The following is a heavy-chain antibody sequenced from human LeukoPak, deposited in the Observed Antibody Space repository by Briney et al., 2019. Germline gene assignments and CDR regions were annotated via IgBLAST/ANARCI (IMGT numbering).Heavy chain of an antibody. J-gene: IGHJ2*01. Sequence: PGGSLRLSCAASGFTSSTYWMSWVRQAPGKGLEWVASIKQDGSETYYVDSVKGRFTLSRDSAKNSLYLQMNSLRADDTAVYYCARDRDSRWDFDLWGRGTLVTVSS. V-gene: IGHV3-7*01. D-gene: IGHD3-22*01. CDR2: IKQDGSET. CDR3: ARDRDSRWDFDL. CDR1: GFTSSTYW.